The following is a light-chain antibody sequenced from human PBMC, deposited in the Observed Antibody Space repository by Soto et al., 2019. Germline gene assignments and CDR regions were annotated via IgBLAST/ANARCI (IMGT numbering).Light chain of an antibody. CDR2: EVT. CDR3: SSYRGSNIFVV. CDR1: SG. Sequence: QSVLTQPPSASGSPGQSVTISCTGTSGVSWYQQHPGKAPKLLIYEVTKRPSGVPDRFSGSKSGNTASLTVSGLQAEDEADYYCSSYRGSNIFVVFGGGTKVT. J-gene: IGLJ2*01. V-gene: IGLV2-8*01.